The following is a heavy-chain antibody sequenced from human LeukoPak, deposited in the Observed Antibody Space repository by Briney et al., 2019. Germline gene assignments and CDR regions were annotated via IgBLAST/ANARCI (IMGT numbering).Heavy chain of an antibody. CDR1: GYTFTRYG. CDR3: AARSGELPYYFDY. Sequence: ASVKVSCKASGYTFTRYGMSWMRQAPGQGLEWMGWISTYNGKTSYAQRFQGRVTMTTDTSTSTAYMELRSLRSDDTAVYYCAARSGELPYYFDYWGQGTLVTVS. CDR2: ISTYNGKT. D-gene: IGHD1-26*01. J-gene: IGHJ4*02. V-gene: IGHV1-18*01.